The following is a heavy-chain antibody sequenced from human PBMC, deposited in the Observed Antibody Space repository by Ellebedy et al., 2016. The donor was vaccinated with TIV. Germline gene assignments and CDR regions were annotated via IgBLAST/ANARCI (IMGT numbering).Heavy chain of an antibody. CDR3: AKRSVPGRYYGMDV. Sequence: GESLKISXAASGFTFSSSYMSWVRQAPGKGLEWVSVIYAGGTTYYTGSVKGRFTISRDNSKNTLYLQMDSLRAEDTAVYYCAKRSVPGRYYGMDVWGQGTTVTVSS. V-gene: IGHV3-53*05. J-gene: IGHJ6*02. CDR2: IYAGGTT. CDR1: GFTFSSSY. D-gene: IGHD6-19*01.